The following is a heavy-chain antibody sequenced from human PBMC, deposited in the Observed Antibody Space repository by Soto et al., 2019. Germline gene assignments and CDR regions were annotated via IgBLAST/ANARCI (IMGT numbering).Heavy chain of an antibody. V-gene: IGHV4-31*03. CDR2: IYYSGST. Sequence: PSETLSLTCTVSGGSISSGGYYWSWIRQQPGKGLDWFGYIYYSGSTYYNPSLKSRVTISVDMSKNQFSLKLSSVTAADTAVYYCAILDRAAYTFSPYYYYYMDVWGKGTTVTVSS. J-gene: IGHJ6*03. CDR3: AILDRAAYTFSPYYYYYMDV. D-gene: IGHD3-16*01. CDR1: GGSISSGGYY.